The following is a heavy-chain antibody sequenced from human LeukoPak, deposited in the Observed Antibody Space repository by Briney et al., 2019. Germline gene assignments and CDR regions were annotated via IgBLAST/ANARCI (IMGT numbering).Heavy chain of an antibody. Sequence: ASVKVSCKPSAGTFSSYAISWVRQAPGQGLEWMGGIVPIFGTADYAQKFQGRVTITADESTSTAYMDLSSLRSEDTALYYCATNLWSRGGDYWYFDLWGRGTLVTVSS. CDR2: IVPIFGTA. D-gene: IGHD3-10*01. J-gene: IGHJ2*01. CDR3: ATNLWSRGGDYWYFDL. CDR1: AGTFSSYA. V-gene: IGHV1-69*13.